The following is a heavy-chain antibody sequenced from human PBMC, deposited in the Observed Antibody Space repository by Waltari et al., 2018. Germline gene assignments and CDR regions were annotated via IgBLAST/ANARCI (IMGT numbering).Heavy chain of an antibody. Sequence: EVHLVESGGGLVQPGGSLRLSCAASGFSFGAYWMHWVRQVPGGGLGLVSSSKVDGGYISYADSVRGRFTISRDNAESTVYLHLNNLRVDDTAVYFCARKGGTGYPYGPFYYDHWGQGTLVNVSS. J-gene: IGHJ4*02. CDR2: SKVDGGYI. CDR1: GFSFGAYW. D-gene: IGHD3-9*01. CDR3: ARKGGTGYPYGPFYYDH. V-gene: IGHV3-74*01.